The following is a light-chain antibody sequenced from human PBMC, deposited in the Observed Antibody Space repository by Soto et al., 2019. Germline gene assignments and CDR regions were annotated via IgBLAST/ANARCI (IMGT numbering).Light chain of an antibody. CDR1: QSVSSN. V-gene: IGKV3-15*01. Sequence: IVMTQSPATLSVSPGERATLSCRASQSVSSNLAWYQQKPGQAPRLLIYIASTRAAGIPARFSGSGSGTEFTLTISSLQSEDSAIYYCQQYNNWPSWTFGQGTKVEIK. J-gene: IGKJ1*01. CDR3: QQYNNWPSWT. CDR2: IAS.